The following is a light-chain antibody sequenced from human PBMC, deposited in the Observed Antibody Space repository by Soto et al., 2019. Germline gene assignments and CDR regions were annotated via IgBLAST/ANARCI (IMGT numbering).Light chain of an antibody. CDR3: QQYGSPPRT. CDR1: QSVSSY. V-gene: IGKV3-20*01. J-gene: IGKJ1*01. Sequence: IVLTHSPATLSLTPLERATLSFMASQSVSSYLAWYHQKPGQAPRLLIYGASTRATGIPARFSGSGSGTDFTLTISRLEPEDSAVYYCQQYGSPPRTFGQGTKVDNK. CDR2: GAS.